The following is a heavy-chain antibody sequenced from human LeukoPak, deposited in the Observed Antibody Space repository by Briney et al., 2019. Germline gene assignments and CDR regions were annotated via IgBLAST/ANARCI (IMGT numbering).Heavy chain of an antibody. CDR1: GLTFSSYA. V-gene: IGHV3-23*01. CDR2: ISSSGAST. Sequence: PGGSLRLSCAASGLTFSSYAMTWVRQAPGKGLEWVSSISSSGASTYHADSVKGRFTISRDNSKNTLYLQMNSLTAEDTAIYYCVKDRGSSSPMRYYFDYWGQGTLVTVSS. CDR3: VKDRGSSSPMRYYFDY. J-gene: IGHJ4*02. D-gene: IGHD6-19*01.